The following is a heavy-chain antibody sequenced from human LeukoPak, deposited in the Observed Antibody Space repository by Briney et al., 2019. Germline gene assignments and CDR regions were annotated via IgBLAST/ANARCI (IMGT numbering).Heavy chain of an antibody. CDR1: GFTFEDYG. Sequence: GGSLRLSCAASGFTFEDYGMSWVRQVPGKGLEWVSGINWNGGSTGNADSVKGRFTISRDNAKNTLYLQMNSLRAEDTAVYYCARDTSKENAFDIWGQGTMVTVSS. CDR3: ARDTSKENAFDI. CDR2: INWNGGST. V-gene: IGHV3-20*04. J-gene: IGHJ3*02. D-gene: IGHD1-1*01.